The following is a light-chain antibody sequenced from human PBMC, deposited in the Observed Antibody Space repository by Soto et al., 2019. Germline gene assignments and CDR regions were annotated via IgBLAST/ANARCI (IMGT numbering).Light chain of an antibody. Sequence: DIQMTHSPFSLSASVGDRVIITCQASQDISNALNWYQVKPGKAPKLLICGASNLETAVPPRFSGSGSGTDFTLTISGLQPEDIATYYCQQYAKIPTFAPGTNLDIK. CDR2: GAS. CDR1: QDISNA. CDR3: QQYAKIPT. V-gene: IGKV1-33*01. J-gene: IGKJ3*01.